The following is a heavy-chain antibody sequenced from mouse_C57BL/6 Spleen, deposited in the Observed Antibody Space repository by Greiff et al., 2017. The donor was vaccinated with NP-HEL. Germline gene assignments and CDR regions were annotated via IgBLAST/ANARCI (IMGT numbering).Heavy chain of an antibody. D-gene: IGHD2-1*01. CDR2: IDPSDSYT. Sequence: QVQLQQPGAELVMPGASVKLSCKASGYTFTSYWMHWVKQRPGQGLEWIGEIDPSDSYTNYNQKFKGKSTLTVDKSSSTAYMQLSSLTSEDSAVYYCARRDGNYVGFAYWGQGTLVTVSA. CDR3: ARRDGNYVGFAY. J-gene: IGHJ3*01. CDR1: GYTFTSYW. V-gene: IGHV1-69*01.